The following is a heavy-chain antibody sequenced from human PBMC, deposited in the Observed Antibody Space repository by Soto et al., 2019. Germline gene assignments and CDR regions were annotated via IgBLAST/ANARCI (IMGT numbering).Heavy chain of an antibody. D-gene: IGHD4-17*01. CDR1: GFSVRSSQ. J-gene: IGHJ4*02. CDR2: INSRSSST. V-gene: IGHV3-11*05. Sequence: PGGSLRLSCAASGFSVRSSQMSWVRQAPGKGLEWVSYINSRSSSTNYADSVKGRFTISRDNSKNTLYLQLNNLRVDDMAIYYCAKDRDYGDSYPFDGWGQGTLVTVSS. CDR3: AKDRDYGDSYPFDG.